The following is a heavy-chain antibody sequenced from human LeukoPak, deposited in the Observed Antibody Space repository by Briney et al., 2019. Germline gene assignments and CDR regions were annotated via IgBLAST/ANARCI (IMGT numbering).Heavy chain of an antibody. CDR3: ARVDGSGNSIFDY. CDR2: INPDGRST. CDR1: GFTFNNYW. Sequence: SGGSPRLSCAASGFTFNNYWMHWVRQAPGKGLVWVSRINPDGRSTNYADSVKGRFTISRDNAKNTLYLQMNSLRAEDTAIYYCARVDGSGNSIFDYWGQGTLVPVSS. J-gene: IGHJ4*02. D-gene: IGHD3-22*01. V-gene: IGHV3-74*01.